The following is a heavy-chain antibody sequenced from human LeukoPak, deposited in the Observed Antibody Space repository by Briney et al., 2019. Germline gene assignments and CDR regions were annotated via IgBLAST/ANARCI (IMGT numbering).Heavy chain of an antibody. CDR2: ISYDGSNK. J-gene: IGHJ1*01. CDR3: AKGGLYDSSGYYDAEYFQH. Sequence: PGGSLRLSCAASGFTFSSYGMHWVRQAPGKGLEWVAVISYDGSNKYYADSVKGRFTISRDNSKNTLYLQMNSLRAEDTAVYYCAKGGLYDSSGYYDAEYFQHWGQGTLVTVSS. CDR1: GFTFSSYG. V-gene: IGHV3-30*18. D-gene: IGHD3-22*01.